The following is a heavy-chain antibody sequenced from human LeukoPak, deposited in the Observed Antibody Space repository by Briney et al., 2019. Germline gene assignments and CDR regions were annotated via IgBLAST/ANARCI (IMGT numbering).Heavy chain of an antibody. Sequence: GGSLRLSCAGAGFTFSDYGMHWVRQAPGKGLEWVAVISYEGGSMYYGVSVKGRFTIPRDNSRNTLFLQMNSLSPDDTAVYFCAKEGTPQISTWYDNWGQGTLVTVSS. CDR2: ISYEGGSM. CDR1: GFTFSDYG. CDR3: AKEGTPQISTWYDN. D-gene: IGHD2-2*01. V-gene: IGHV3-30*18. J-gene: IGHJ4*02.